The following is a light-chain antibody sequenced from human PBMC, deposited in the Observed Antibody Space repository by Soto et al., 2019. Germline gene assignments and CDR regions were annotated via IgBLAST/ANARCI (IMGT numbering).Light chain of an antibody. CDR3: QQRSNWPPIT. J-gene: IGKJ4*01. CDR2: DAS. V-gene: IGKV3-11*01. CDR1: QSVNSY. Sequence: EIVLTQSPATLSLSPGESATLSCRASQSVNSYLAWYQQKPGQAPRLLIYDASNRATGIPARFSGSGSGTDFTLTISSLEPEDFAVYYCQQRSNWPPITFGGGTKVDIK.